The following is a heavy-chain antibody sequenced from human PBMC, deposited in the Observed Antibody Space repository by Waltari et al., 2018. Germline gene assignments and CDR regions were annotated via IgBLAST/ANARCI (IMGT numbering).Heavy chain of an antibody. D-gene: IGHD6-25*01. CDR1: GFTFDDYA. V-gene: IGHV3-9*01. J-gene: IGHJ3*02. CDR2: ISWNSNRR. Sequence: EMQLVESGGGLVQPGRSLRVSCAASGFTFDDYAMHWVRQAPGKGLEWVSGISWNSNRRGYAEDVKGRFTISRDNAKNSRYLQRNSGRAGDTGWYDCAEDAAVVVWEACDIWGQGTMGIGSS. CDR3: AEDAAVVVWEACDI.